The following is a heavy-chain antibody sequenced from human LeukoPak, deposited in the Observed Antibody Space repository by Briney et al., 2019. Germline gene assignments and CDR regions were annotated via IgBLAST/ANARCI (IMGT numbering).Heavy chain of an antibody. V-gene: IGHV3-21*01. CDR3: AKGSRPESVLFGELSGNFDY. CDR2: ISSSSSYI. CDR1: GFTSSSYS. J-gene: IGHJ4*02. D-gene: IGHD3-10*01. Sequence: GGSLRLSCAPSGFTSSSYSMNRVREAPGQGLEGGSSISSSSSYIYYADSVKGRFTICRDTAKNSLYMQMNRLRGADAAVYDCAKGSRPESVLFGELSGNFDYWGQGTLVTVSS.